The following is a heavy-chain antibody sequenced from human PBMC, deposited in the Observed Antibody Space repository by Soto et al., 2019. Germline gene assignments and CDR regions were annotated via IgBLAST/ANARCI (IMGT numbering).Heavy chain of an antibody. V-gene: IGHV3-64*01. J-gene: IGHJ4*02. CDR2: ISSNGGST. CDR3: ARGGRGYEFDY. CDR1: GFTFSSYA. Sequence: EVQLVESGGGLVQPGGSLRLSCAGSGFTFSSYAMHWVRQAPGKGLEYVSAISSNGGSTDYANSVKGRFTISRDNSKNTLYLQMGSLRAEDMAVYYCARGGRGYEFDYWGQGTLVTVSS. D-gene: IGHD5-12*01.